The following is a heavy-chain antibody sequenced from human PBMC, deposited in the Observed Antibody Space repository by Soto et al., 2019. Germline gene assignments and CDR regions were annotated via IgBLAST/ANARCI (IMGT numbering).Heavy chain of an antibody. V-gene: IGHV3-21*01. CDR1: GFPFYVYG. D-gene: IGHD4-17*01. CDR2: ITSNGNFL. Sequence: GGSLRLSCTASGFPFYVYGMTWVRQAPGKGLEWVSSITSNGNFLYYADAVRGRFTISRDNPKASLSLEMNNLRAEDTAVYYCTRSDYGDAPGYWGQGTLVTVSS. CDR3: TRSDYGDAPGY. J-gene: IGHJ4*02.